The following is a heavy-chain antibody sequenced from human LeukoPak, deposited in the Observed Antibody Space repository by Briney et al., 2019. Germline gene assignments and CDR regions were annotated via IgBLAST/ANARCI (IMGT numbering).Heavy chain of an antibody. D-gene: IGHD3-3*01. CDR3: ARVPITIFGVVFWFDP. Sequence: GASVKVSCKASGYTFTSYDINWVRQATGQGLEWMGWMNPNSGNTGYAQKFQGRVTMTRNTSISTAYMELSSLRSEDTAVYYCARVPITIFGVVFWFDPWGQGTLVTVSS. CDR2: MNPNSGNT. CDR1: GYTFTSYD. V-gene: IGHV1-8*01. J-gene: IGHJ5*02.